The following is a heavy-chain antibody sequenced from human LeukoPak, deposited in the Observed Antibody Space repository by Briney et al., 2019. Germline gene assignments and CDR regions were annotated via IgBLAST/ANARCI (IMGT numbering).Heavy chain of an antibody. CDR1: GGSISSYY. D-gene: IGHD2-21*02. CDR2: IYYTGST. V-gene: IGHV4-59*01. CDR3: ARVGFGDTPHPIDY. Sequence: PSETLSLTCTVSGGSISSYYWSWIRQPPGKGLEWIGYIYYTGSTNYNPSLKSRVTISVDTSKNQFSLELSSVTAADTAVYYCARVGFGDTPHPIDYWGQGTLATVSS. J-gene: IGHJ4*02.